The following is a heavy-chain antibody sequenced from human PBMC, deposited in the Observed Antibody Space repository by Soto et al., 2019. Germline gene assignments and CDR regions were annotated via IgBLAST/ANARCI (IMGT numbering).Heavy chain of an antibody. CDR1: GFTFTNAW. CDR2: IESKIDGGTT. J-gene: IGHJ4*01. V-gene: IGHV3-15*07. Sequence: PGGSLRLSCAASGFTFTNAWINWVRQAPGKGLERVGRIESKIDGGTTDFAAPVKGRFAISRDNSKNMVYLQMNCMNTEVTAIYYCSTDSYNTNVIVRFDDWGHGTLVNVSS. CDR3: STDSYNTNVIVRFDD. D-gene: IGHD3-22*01.